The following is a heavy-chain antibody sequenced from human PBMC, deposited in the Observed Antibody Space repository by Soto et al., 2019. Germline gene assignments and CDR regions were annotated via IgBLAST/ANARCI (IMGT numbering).Heavy chain of an antibody. D-gene: IGHD6-19*01. CDR2: ISGSSSGT. J-gene: IGHJ6*02. CDR3: AKDRSENFWVYYYAMDV. V-gene: IGHV3-23*01. Sequence: EARLLESGGGLIQPGGSLRLSCEASGFNFGAYAMSWVRQAPGKGLEWVSGISGSSSGTYYTDFVKGRFTISRDNSKNTVYLQMNSLRGEDTAVYYCAKDRSENFWVYYYAMDVWGQGTAVTVSS. CDR1: GFNFGAYA.